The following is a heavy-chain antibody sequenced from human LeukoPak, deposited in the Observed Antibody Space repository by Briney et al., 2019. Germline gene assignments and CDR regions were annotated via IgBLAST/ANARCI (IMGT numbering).Heavy chain of an antibody. J-gene: IGHJ5*02. CDR3: ARGGYSGSYYVDL. V-gene: IGHV4-59*01. Sequence: SETLSLTCTVSGGSISSYYWSWIRQPPGKGLEWIGDIYYSGSTNYNPSLKSRVTISVDTSKNQFSLKLSSVTAADTAVYYCARGGYSGSYYVDLWGQGTLVTVSS. CDR1: GGSISSYY. CDR2: IYYSGST. D-gene: IGHD1-26*01.